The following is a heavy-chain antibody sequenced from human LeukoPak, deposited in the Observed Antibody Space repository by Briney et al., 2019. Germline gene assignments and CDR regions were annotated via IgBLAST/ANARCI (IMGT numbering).Heavy chain of an antibody. CDR2: IYSGGST. J-gene: IGHJ4*02. D-gene: IGHD3-3*01. CDR3: ARGGTKITIFGVVIEIYFDY. Sequence: GGSLRLSCAASGFTVSSNYMSWVRQAPGKGLEWVSVIYSGGSTYYADSVKGRFTISRDNAKNSLYLQMNSLRAEDTAVYYCARGGTKITIFGVVIEIYFDYWGQGTLVTVSS. V-gene: IGHV3-66*01. CDR1: GFTVSSNY.